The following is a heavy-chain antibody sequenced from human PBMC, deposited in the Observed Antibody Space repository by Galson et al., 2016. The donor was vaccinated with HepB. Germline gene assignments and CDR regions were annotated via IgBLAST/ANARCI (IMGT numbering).Heavy chain of an antibody. V-gene: IGHV3-23*01. D-gene: IGHD2-15*01. J-gene: IGHJ5*01. CDR1: GFTFSNYA. CDR3: AKDSVMGVAANRNWFDS. CDR2: IIGSGGST. Sequence: SLRLSCAASGFTFSNYAMTWVRQAPGKGLEWVSAIIGSGGSTYYADSVKGRFTISRDNSKNTLYLQMNSLRVEDTAVYYCAKDSVMGVAANRNWFDSWGQGTQVTVSS.